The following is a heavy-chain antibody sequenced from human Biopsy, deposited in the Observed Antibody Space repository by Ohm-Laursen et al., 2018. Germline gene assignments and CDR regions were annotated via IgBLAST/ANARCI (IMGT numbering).Heavy chain of an antibody. CDR3: ARDYQPKIMTIHYYYYGMDV. CDR2: IASSGGTT. Sequence: SLRLSCAASGFHFSDYYMSWIRQAPGKGLEWISYIASSGGTTYYVDSVKGRFTISRDNAEKSLYLQMNSLRAEDTAVYYCARDYQPKIMTIHYYYYGMDVWGLGTTVTVSS. CDR1: GFHFSDYY. J-gene: IGHJ6*02. V-gene: IGHV3-11*01. D-gene: IGHD2-2*01.